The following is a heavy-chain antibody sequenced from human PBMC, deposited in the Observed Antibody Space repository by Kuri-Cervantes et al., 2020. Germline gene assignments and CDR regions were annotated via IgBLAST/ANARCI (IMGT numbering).Heavy chain of an antibody. D-gene: IGHD3-10*01. Sequence: GESLKISCAASGFTFTNSALNWVRQAPGKGLEWVSAVSVTGATTWDADSVKGRFTISRDNSKNTLYLQMNSLRAEDTAVYYCAKGIGYYYGSGSYYKRSDANFGFDYWGQGTLVTVSS. J-gene: IGHJ4*02. CDR2: VSVTGATT. CDR1: GFTFTNSA. V-gene: IGHV3-23*01. CDR3: AKGIGYYYGSGSYYKRSDANFGFDY.